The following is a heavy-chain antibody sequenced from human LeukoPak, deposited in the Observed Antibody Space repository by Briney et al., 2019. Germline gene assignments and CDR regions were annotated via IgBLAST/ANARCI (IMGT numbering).Heavy chain of an antibody. Sequence: GGSLRLSCAASGFNVSSNYMGWVRQAPGKGLEWVSVIYSGGYTYYADSVKGRFTIARHDSKNTVNLQMNSLRAEDTAVYFCARGTVFRAFDLWGQGTMVTVSS. CDR3: ARGTVFRAFDL. J-gene: IGHJ3*01. CDR2: IYSGGYT. D-gene: IGHD4-17*01. V-gene: IGHV3-53*04. CDR1: GFNVSSNY.